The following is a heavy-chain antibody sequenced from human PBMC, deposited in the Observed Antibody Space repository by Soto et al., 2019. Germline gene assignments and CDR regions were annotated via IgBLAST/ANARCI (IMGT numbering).Heavy chain of an antibody. CDR3: ATAVSTPQDWYFDL. CDR1: GGTFSSYT. J-gene: IGHJ2*01. Sequence: QVQLVQSGAAVKKPGSSVKVSCKASGGTFSSYTISWVRQAPGQGLEWMGRIIPILGIANYAQKFQGRVTITADKSTSTAYMELSSLRSEATAVYYCATAVSTPQDWYFDLWGRGTLVTVSS. D-gene: IGHD2-2*01. V-gene: IGHV1-69*02. CDR2: IIPILGIA.